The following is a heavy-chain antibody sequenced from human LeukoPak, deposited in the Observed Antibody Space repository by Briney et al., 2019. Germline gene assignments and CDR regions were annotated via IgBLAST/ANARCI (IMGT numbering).Heavy chain of an antibody. CDR2: IYSDGST. CDR1: GFSVSSNY. D-gene: IGHD6-6*01. CDR3: ARDKGTSYLSSFDY. V-gene: IGHV3-53*05. J-gene: IGHJ4*02. Sequence: HAGGSLRLSCAASGFSVSSNYMSWVRQAPGKGLEWVSVIYSDGSTYYADSVKGRFTISRDNSENTLYLQMNSLRAADTAVYYCARDKGTSYLSSFDYWGQGTLVTVSS.